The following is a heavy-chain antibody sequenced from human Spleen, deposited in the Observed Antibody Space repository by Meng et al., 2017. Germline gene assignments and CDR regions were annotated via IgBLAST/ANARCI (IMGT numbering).Heavy chain of an antibody. D-gene: IGHD4-11*01. CDR2: IEYSGNT. CDR1: GDSMTTYY. J-gene: IGHJ4*02. Sequence: VQLQASGPGLVKPSETLSPTCNVFGDSMTTYYWSWIRQPPGQGLEWIGFIEYSGNTHYNPSLRSRVTIVLDMSKTQFSLKLSSVTAADSAVYYCARGPTTMAHDFDYWGQGTLVTVSS. V-gene: IGHV4-59*12. CDR3: ARGPTTMAHDFDY.